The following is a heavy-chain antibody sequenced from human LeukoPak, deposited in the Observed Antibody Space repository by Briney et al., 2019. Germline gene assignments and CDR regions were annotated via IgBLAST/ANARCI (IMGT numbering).Heavy chain of an antibody. CDR2: ISWNSGSI. CDR3: AKDRFSGSYYFDY. J-gene: IGHJ4*02. V-gene: IGHV3-9*01. Sequence: GGSLRLSCAASGFTFDDYAMHWVRQAPGKGLEWVSGISWNSGSIGYADSVKGRFTISRDNAKNSLYLQMNSLRAEDTALYYCAKDRFSGSYYFDYWGQGTLVTVSS. CDR1: GFTFDDYA. D-gene: IGHD1-26*01.